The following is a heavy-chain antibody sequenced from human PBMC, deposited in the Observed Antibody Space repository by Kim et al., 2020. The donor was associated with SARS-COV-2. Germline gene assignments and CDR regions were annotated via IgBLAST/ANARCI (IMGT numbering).Heavy chain of an antibody. J-gene: IGHJ4*02. D-gene: IGHD5-12*01. CDR3: ARDRRGQGVVATPY. V-gene: IGHV3-30*04. CDR2: ISYDGSNK. Sequence: GGSLRLSCAASGFTFSSYAMHWVRQAPGKGLEWVAVISYDGSNKYYADSVKGRFTISRDNSKNTLYLQMNSLRAEDTAVYYCARDRRGQGVVATPYCGQG. CDR1: GFTFSSYA.